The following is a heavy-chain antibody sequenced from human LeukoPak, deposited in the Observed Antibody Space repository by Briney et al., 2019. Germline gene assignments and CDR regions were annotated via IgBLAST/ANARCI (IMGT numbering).Heavy chain of an antibody. J-gene: IGHJ4*02. Sequence: PGGSLRLSCAASGFTFSTYPMHWVRQAPGKGLEWVAVISNDGSNKYYADSVKGRFTLSRDSSKNTLYLQMNSLRTEDTAVYYCARDPLGSGWYGNPDYWGQGTLVTVSP. CDR2: ISNDGSNK. CDR3: ARDPLGSGWYGNPDY. V-gene: IGHV3-30*04. D-gene: IGHD6-19*01. CDR1: GFTFSTYP.